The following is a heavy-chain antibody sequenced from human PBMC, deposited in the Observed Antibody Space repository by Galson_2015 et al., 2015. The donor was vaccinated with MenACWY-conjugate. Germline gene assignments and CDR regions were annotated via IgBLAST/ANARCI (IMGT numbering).Heavy chain of an antibody. Sequence: SVKVSCKASGYTFRNYGVRWVRQAPGQGLEWLGWISGYNGNTISGQKFQGRVTMTTDTSTSTAYMELSSLRSDDTAVYYCARDARPFDWLLSDNYYYGMDVWGQGTAVTVSS. CDR3: ARDARPFDWLLSDNYYYGMDV. V-gene: IGHV1-18*01. D-gene: IGHD3-9*01. CDR2: ISGYNGNT. CDR1: GYTFRNYG. J-gene: IGHJ6*02.